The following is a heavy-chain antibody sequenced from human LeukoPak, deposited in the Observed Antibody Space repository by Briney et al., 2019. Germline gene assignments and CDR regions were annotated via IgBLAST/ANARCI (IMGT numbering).Heavy chain of an antibody. Sequence: SQTLSLTCTVSGGSISSGGYYWSWIRQHPGKGLEWIGEIYHSGSTNYNPSLKSRVTISVDKSKNHFSLKLSSVTAADTAVYYCARVRSASGIAVTGTVYYYYGMDVWGQGTTVTVSS. J-gene: IGHJ6*02. CDR2: IYHSGST. CDR1: GGSISSGGYY. V-gene: IGHV4-31*03. CDR3: ARVRSASGIAVTGTVYYYYGMDV. D-gene: IGHD6-19*01.